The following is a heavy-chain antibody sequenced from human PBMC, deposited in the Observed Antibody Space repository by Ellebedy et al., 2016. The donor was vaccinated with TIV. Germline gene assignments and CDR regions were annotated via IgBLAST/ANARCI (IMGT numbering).Heavy chain of an antibody. CDR2: IKGDGTAS. D-gene: IGHD5-12*01. Sequence: GGSLRLSCVASGFTFSHYWMHWFRQTPGKGMVWVSRIKGDGTASDYADSVKGRFTISRDNAKNTVYLEMNSLRVEDTAMYYCARDLHIVATDYWGQGTLVTVSS. CDR1: GFTFSHYW. V-gene: IGHV3-74*01. CDR3: ARDLHIVATDY. J-gene: IGHJ4*02.